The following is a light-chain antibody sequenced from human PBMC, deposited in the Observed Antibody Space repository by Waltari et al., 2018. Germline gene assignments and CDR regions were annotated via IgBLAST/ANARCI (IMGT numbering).Light chain of an antibody. V-gene: IGLV3-19*01. CDR2: GQN. J-gene: IGLJ3*02. CDR3: KSRNNDRGV. Sequence: SSELTQDPAVSVALGQTARLTCQGDSPRGHYASWYQQKPGQAPILVIYGQNHRPSGIPDRFSGSSSGDTTSLTITGTQAEDEADYYCKSRNNDRGVFGGGTKLTVL. CDR1: SPRGHY.